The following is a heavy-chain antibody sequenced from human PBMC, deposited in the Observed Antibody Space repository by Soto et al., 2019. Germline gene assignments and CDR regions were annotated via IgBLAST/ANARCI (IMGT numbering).Heavy chain of an antibody. Sequence: ASVKVSCKASGYTFTGYYMHWVRQAPGQGLEWMGWINPNSGGTNYAQKFQGRVTMTRDTSISTAYMELSRLRSDDTAVYYCAREGGGYGVDYYYYGMDVWGQGTTVTSP. CDR3: AREGGGYGVDYYYYGMDV. J-gene: IGHJ6*02. V-gene: IGHV1-2*02. D-gene: IGHD3-3*01. CDR2: INPNSGGT. CDR1: GYTFTGYY.